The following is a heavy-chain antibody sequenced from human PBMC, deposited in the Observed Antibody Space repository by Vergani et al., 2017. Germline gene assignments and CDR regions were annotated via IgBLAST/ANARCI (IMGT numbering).Heavy chain of an antibody. V-gene: IGHV4-39*07. CDR1: GGSISSSSYY. J-gene: IGHJ5*02. Sequence: QLQLQESGPGLVKPSETLSLTCTVSGGSISSSSYYWGWIRQPPGKGLEWIGIIYYSGSTYYNPSLKSRVTISVDTSKNQFSLKLSSVTAADTAVYYCAREGIGNWFDPWGQGTLVTVSS. D-gene: IGHD2-15*01. CDR3: AREGIGNWFDP. CDR2: IYYSGST.